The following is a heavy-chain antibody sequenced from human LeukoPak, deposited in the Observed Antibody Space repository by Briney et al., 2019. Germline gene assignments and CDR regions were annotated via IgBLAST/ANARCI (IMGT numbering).Heavy chain of an antibody. Sequence: GGSLRLSCAASGFTFSSYGMHWVRQAPGKGLEWVAFIRYDGSNKYYADSVKGRFTISRDNSKSTLYLQMNSLRAEDTAVYYCAKDLKYQLLSLYYYYYMDVWGKGTTVTVSS. CDR1: GFTFSSYG. CDR3: AKDLKYQLLSLYYYYYMDV. J-gene: IGHJ6*03. CDR2: IRYDGSNK. D-gene: IGHD2-2*01. V-gene: IGHV3-30*02.